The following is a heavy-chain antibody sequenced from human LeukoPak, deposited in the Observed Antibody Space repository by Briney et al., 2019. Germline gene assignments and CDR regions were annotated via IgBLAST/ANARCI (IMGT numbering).Heavy chain of an antibody. CDR2: TSAYNGNT. Sequence: ASVKVSCKASGYTFTSYGISWVRQAPGQGLEWMGWTSAYNGNTNYAQKLQGRVTMTTDTSTSTAYMELRSLRSDDTAVYYCARDQSRGSSSWYDYYYYGMDVWGQGTTVTVSS. CDR3: ARDQSRGSSSWYDYYYYGMDV. J-gene: IGHJ6*02. V-gene: IGHV1-18*01. CDR1: GYTFTSYG. D-gene: IGHD6-13*01.